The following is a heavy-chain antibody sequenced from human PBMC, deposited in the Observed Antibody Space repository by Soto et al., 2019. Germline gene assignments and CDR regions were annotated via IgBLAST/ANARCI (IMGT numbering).Heavy chain of an antibody. CDR3: ARLYYDFWSGSDVEPDY. J-gene: IGHJ4*02. CDR2: IYYSGST. D-gene: IGHD3-3*01. Sequence: SETLSLTCTVSGGSISSSSYYWGWIRQPPGKGLEWIGSIYYSGSTYYNPSLKSRVTISVDTSKNQFSLKLSSVTAADTAVYYCARLYYDFWSGSDVEPDYWGQGTLVTVSS. CDR1: GGSISSSSYY. V-gene: IGHV4-39*01.